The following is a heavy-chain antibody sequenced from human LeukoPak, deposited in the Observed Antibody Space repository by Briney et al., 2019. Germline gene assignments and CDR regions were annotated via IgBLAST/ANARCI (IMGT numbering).Heavy chain of an antibody. J-gene: IGHJ5*02. D-gene: IGHD3-10*01. Sequence: SETLSLTCAVYGGSFSGYYWGWIRQPPGKWLEWIGEINHSGSTNYNPSLKSRVTISVDTSKNQFSLKLSSVTAADTAVYYCARGRLSMVRGVIILNWFDPWGQGTLVTVSS. CDR1: GGSFSGYY. V-gene: IGHV4-34*01. CDR3: ARGRLSMVRGVIILNWFDP. CDR2: INHSGST.